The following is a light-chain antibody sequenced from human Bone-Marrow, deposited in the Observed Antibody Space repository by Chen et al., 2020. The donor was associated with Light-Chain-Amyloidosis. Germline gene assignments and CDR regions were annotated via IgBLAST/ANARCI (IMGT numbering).Light chain of an antibody. CDR1: QSVSSN. Sequence: EAVMTPSPATLSVSPGARATLSCRASQSVSSNLVWDQQKPGQAPRLLMYGASTRATGIPARFSGSGSGTEFTLTISSLQSEDFAFYYCQQYNNWPPWTFGQGTKVEIK. J-gene: IGKJ1*01. V-gene: IGKV3-15*01. CDR2: GAS. CDR3: QQYNNWPPWT.